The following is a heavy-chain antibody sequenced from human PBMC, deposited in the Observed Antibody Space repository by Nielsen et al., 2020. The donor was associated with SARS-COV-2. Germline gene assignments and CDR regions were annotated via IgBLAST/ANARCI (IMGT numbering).Heavy chain of an antibody. D-gene: IGHD3-22*01. CDR1: GGSISSGSYY. Sequence: SETLSLTCTVSGGSISSGSYYWSWIWQPPGKGLEWIGYIYYSGSTNYNPSLKSRVTISVDTSKNQFSLKLSSVTAADTAVYYCARVLHYYDSSGYNYYYYGMDVWGQGTTVTVSS. CDR3: ARVLHYYDSSGYNYYYYGMDV. CDR2: IYYSGST. V-gene: IGHV4-61*01. J-gene: IGHJ6*02.